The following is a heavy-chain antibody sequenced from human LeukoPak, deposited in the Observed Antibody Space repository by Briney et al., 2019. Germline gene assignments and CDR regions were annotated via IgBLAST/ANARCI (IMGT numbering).Heavy chain of an antibody. CDR3: ARILYYYDSSGYAFDI. J-gene: IGHJ3*02. V-gene: IGHV1-2*02. CDR2: INPNSGGT. Sequence: GASVKVSCKASGYTFTGYYMHWVRQAPGQGLEWMGWINPNSGGTNYAQKFQGRVTMTRDTSISTAYMELSRLRSDETAVYYCARILYYYDSSGYAFDIWGQGTMVTVSS. CDR1: GYTFTGYY. D-gene: IGHD3-22*01.